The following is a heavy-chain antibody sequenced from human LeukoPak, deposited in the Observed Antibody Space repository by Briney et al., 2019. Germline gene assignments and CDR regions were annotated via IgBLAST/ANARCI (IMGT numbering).Heavy chain of an antibody. Sequence: GGSLRLSCAASGFTFSSYWTHWVRQAPGKGLVWVSRINSDGSITSHADSVKGRFTISRDNAKNTLYLQMNSLRAEDTAVYYCARSATANWFDSWGQGTLVIVSS. CDR1: GFTFSSYW. J-gene: IGHJ5*01. D-gene: IGHD5-24*01. CDR2: INSDGSIT. V-gene: IGHV3-74*01. CDR3: ARSATANWFDS.